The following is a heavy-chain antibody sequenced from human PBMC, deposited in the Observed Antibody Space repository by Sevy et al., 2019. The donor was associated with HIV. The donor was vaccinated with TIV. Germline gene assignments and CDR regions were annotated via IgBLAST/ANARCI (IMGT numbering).Heavy chain of an antibody. V-gene: IGHV3-23*01. CDR1: GFTFSNYS. CDR3: ASGDTTMITDLEY. CDR2: INNGGST. J-gene: IGHJ4*02. Sequence: GGSLRLSCGASGFTFSNYSMSWVRQAPGKGPEWVSGINNGGSTYYADSVKGRFTISSDNSKKMVFLQMNGLRAEDTAVYYCASGDTTMITDLEYWGQGGLVTVS. D-gene: IGHD5-18*01.